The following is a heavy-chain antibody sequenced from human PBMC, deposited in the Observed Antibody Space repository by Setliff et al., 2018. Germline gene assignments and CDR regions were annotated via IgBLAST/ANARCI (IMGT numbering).Heavy chain of an antibody. CDR2: ISPYTGKT. V-gene: IGHV1-18*01. Sequence: ASVKVSCKASGYTFSDYIINWVRQAPGQGLEWVGWISPYTGKTYFAQKLQGRVTMTTDTSTGIAYMELRSLRSDDTAMYYCARDQFRNSGGLYSWGQGTLVTVSS. D-gene: IGHD1-7*01. J-gene: IGHJ5*02. CDR1: GYTFSDYI. CDR3: ARDQFRNSGGLYS.